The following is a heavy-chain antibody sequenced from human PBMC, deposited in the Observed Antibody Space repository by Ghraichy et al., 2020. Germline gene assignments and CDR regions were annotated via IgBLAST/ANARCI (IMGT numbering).Heavy chain of an antibody. Sequence: GSLRLSCAVSGFIFSNSWMSWVRQTPGKGLEWVANIKGDGSEIYYVDSVKGRFTISRDNAKNSLNLQMNSLRAEDTAVYYCARLIDRAPDYWGQGTLVTVSP. V-gene: IGHV3-7*01. D-gene: IGHD3-22*01. CDR3: ARLIDRAPDY. CDR1: GFIFSNSW. CDR2: IKGDGSEI. J-gene: IGHJ4*02.